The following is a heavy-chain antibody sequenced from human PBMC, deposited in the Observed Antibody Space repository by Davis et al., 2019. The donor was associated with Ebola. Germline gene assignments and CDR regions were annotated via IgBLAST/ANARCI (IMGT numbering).Heavy chain of an antibody. D-gene: IGHD2-2*01. CDR1: GGTLTSYP. V-gene: IGHV1-69*13. CDR2: IIPRLRAA. J-gene: IGHJ6*02. CDR3: ARVYCSMTNWQGGCYFGMDV. Sequence: SVKVSCKASGGTLTSYPISWVRQAPGQGLEWMGGIIPRLRAANYAQTFQGRVTITADESTDTAYMDLSSLRSEDTAVYYCARVYCSMTNWQGGCYFGMDVWGQGTTVTVSS.